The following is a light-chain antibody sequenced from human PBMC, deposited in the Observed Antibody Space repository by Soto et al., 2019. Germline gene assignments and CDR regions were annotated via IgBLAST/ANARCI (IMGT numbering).Light chain of an antibody. Sequence: QSALTQPPSASGSPGQSVTISCTGTKRDIGVYDFVSWYQHHPGKAPRLILYEVVQRPSGVPDRFSGSKSGNTAALTVSGLQAADEADYFCKSYAGSNAYVFGRGTKLTVL. V-gene: IGLV2-8*01. CDR2: EVV. J-gene: IGLJ1*01. CDR1: KRDIGVYDF. CDR3: KSYAGSNAYV.